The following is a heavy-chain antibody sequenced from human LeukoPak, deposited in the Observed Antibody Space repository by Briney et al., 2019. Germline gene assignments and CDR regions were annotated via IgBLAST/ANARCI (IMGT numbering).Heavy chain of an antibody. CDR3: ARDPGTYYYGSGKGWIAFDI. Sequence: GGSLRLSCAASGFTFSSYSMNWVRQAPGKGLEWVSSISSSSSYIYYADSVKGRFTISRDNAKNSLYLQMNSLRAEDTAVYYCARDPGTYYYGSGKGWIAFDIWGQGTMVTVSS. CDR1: GFTFSSYS. V-gene: IGHV3-21*01. D-gene: IGHD3-10*01. J-gene: IGHJ3*02. CDR2: ISSSSSYI.